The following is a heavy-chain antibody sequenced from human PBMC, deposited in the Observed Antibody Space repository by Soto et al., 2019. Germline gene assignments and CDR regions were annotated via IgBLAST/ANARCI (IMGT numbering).Heavy chain of an antibody. V-gene: IGHV1-69*13. J-gene: IGHJ4*02. CDR2: IIPIFGTA. CDR3: AKVSIAAAGNLDY. Sequence: SVKVSCKASGGPFSSYAISWVRQAPGQGLEWMGGIIPIFGTANYAQKFQGRVTITADESTSTAYMELSSLRSEDTAVYYCAKVSIAAAGNLDYWGQGTLVTVSS. CDR1: GGPFSSYA. D-gene: IGHD6-13*01.